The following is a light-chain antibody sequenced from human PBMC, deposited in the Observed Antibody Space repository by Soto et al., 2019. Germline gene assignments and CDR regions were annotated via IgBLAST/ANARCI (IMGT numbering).Light chain of an antibody. CDR2: EVS. CDR3: SSYTSSSTLV. V-gene: IGLV2-14*01. Sequence: QSVLTQPASVSGSSGQSITISCTGTSSDIGAYNYVSWYQQHPGKAPQLMIYEVSNRPSGVSSRFSGSKSGNTASLTISGLQAEDEADYYCSSYTSSSTLVFGTGTKVTVL. J-gene: IGLJ1*01. CDR1: SSDIGAYNY.